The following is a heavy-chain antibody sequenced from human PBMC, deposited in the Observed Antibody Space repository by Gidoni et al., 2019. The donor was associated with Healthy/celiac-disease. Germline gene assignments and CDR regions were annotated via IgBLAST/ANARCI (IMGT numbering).Heavy chain of an antibody. V-gene: IGHV3-21*01. CDR2: ISSSSSYI. CDR3: ARDDGPGGDSGAFDI. Sequence: EVQLVESGGGLVKPGGSLRLSCAASGFPFSSYSMNWVRQAPGKGLGWVSSISSSSSYIYYADSVKGRFTISRDNAKNSLYLQMNSLRAEDTAVYYCARDDGPGGDSGAFDIWGQGTMVTVSS. D-gene: IGHD2-21*02. J-gene: IGHJ3*02. CDR1: GFPFSSYS.